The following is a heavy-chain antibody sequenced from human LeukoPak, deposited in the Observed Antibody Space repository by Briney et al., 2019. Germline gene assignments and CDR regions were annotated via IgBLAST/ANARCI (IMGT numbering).Heavy chain of an antibody. V-gene: IGHV4-59*11. Sequence: SETLSLTCTVSGGSISSHYWSWIRHPPGKGLGWMGYIYYSGSTNYNPSLKSRVTISVDTSKNQFSLRLSSVTAADTAVYYCARGAGSDFWSGYYRDYFDYWGQGTLVTVSS. J-gene: IGHJ4*02. CDR3: ARGAGSDFWSGYYRDYFDY. CDR1: GGSISSHY. D-gene: IGHD3-3*01. CDR2: IYYSGST.